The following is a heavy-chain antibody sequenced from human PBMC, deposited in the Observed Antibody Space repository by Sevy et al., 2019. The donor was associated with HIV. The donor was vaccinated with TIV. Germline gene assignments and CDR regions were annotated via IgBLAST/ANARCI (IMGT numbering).Heavy chain of an antibody. D-gene: IGHD6-19*01. J-gene: IGHJ6*02. CDR2: ISYDGSNK. CDR3: ASLISGYSSGWSIYYYYYGMDV. V-gene: IGHV3-30*19. Sequence: GGSLRLSCAASGFTFSSYGMHWVRQAPGKGLEWVAVISYDGSNKYYADSVKGRFTISRDNSKNTLYLQMNSLRAEDTAVYYCASLISGYSSGWSIYYYYYGMDVWGQGTTVTVSS. CDR1: GFTFSSYG.